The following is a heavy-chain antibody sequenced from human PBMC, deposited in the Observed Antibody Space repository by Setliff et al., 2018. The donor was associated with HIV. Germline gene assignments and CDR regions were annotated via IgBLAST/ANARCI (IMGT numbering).Heavy chain of an antibody. CDR3: AKAGPRYNWNYAYFDP. CDR1: GFTFHDYA. D-gene: IGHD1-20*01. J-gene: IGHJ5*02. Sequence: LRLSCAASGFTFHDYAMHWVRQVPGKGLEWVSGISWNSDTMAYADSVKGRFSISRDNAKNSLYLQMNSLRPEDTAFYYCAKAGPRYNWNYAYFDPWGQGALVTVSS. V-gene: IGHV3-9*01. CDR2: ISWNSDTM.